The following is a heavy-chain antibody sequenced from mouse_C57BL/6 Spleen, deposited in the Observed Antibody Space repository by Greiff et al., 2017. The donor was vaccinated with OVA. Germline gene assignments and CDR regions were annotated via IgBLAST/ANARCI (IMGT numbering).Heavy chain of an antibody. J-gene: IGHJ2*01. D-gene: IGHD3-2*01. V-gene: IGHV5-4*01. Sequence: EVQGVESGGGLVKPGGSLKLSCAASGFTFSSYAMSWVRQTPEKRLEWVATISDGGSYTYYPDNVKGRFTISRDNAKNNPYLQMSHMRSEDTAMYYWARATARATYYFDYWGQGTTLTVSS. CDR2: ISDGGSYT. CDR3: ARATARATYYFDY. CDR1: GFTFSSYA.